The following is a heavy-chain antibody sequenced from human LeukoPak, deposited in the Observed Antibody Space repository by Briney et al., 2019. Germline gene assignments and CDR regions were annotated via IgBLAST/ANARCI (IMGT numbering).Heavy chain of an antibody. CDR2: IYYSGST. J-gene: IGHJ6*03. Sequence: SETLSLTCTVSGGFISSYYWGWIRQPPGKGLEWIGYIYYSGSTNYNPSLKSRVTISVDTSKNQFSLKLSSVTAADTAVYYCARGSLGYYYYYMDVWGKGTTVTVSS. CDR1: GGFISSYY. V-gene: IGHV4-59*01. D-gene: IGHD3-16*01. CDR3: ARGSLGYYYYYMDV.